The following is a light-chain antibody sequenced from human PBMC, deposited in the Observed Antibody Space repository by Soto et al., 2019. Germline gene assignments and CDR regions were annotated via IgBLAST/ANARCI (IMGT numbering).Light chain of an antibody. CDR2: VAS. Sequence: DIQMTQSPSSLSASVGDRVTITCRASQGISTYLAWYQQKPGKVPKLLIYVASTLQSGVPSRFSGSGSETDFTLTISSLQPEDVATYYCQKYNSAPWTFGQGTKVEIK. J-gene: IGKJ1*01. CDR3: QKYNSAPWT. V-gene: IGKV1-27*01. CDR1: QGISTY.